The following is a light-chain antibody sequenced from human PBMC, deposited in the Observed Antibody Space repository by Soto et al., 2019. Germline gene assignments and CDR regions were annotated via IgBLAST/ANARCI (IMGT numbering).Light chain of an antibody. Sequence: DIQMTQSPSTLSASVGDRVTITCRASQSISSWLAWYQQKPGKAPKLLIYDASSLESGVPSRFSDSGSGTEFTLTISSRQPDDFATYYCQQYNSYSWTFGQGTKVEIK. CDR3: QQYNSYSWT. J-gene: IGKJ1*01. CDR1: QSISSW. V-gene: IGKV1-5*01. CDR2: DAS.